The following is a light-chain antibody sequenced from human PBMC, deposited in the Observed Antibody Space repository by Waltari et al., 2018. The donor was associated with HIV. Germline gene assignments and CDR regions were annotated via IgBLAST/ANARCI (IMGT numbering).Light chain of an antibody. V-gene: IGLV2-8*01. J-gene: IGLJ2*01. CDR1: NSDVGGYNP. CDR2: EVN. Sequence: QSALTQPPSASGSPGHSVTLSCNGTNSDVGGYNPVSWYQQHPGKTPKLIIYEVNRRPSGVPDRFSGSKSGNTASLTVSGLQPEDEADYYCSSYAGNNRGVFGGGTKLTV. CDR3: SSYAGNNRGV.